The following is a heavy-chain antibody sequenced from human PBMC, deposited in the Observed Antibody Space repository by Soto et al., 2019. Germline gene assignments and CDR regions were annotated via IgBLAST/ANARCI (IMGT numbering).Heavy chain of an antibody. CDR1: GFTFSTYS. CDR3: TRQGSSMKYYPMDV. D-gene: IGHD2-2*01. V-gene: IGHV3-21*01. J-gene: IGHJ6*02. Sequence: GGSLRLSCAASGFTFSTYSMNWVRQAPGKGLEWVSSISSSSSSDYIYYADSVKGRFSISRDNAKNSLYLQMNSLRAEDTAVYYCTRQGSSMKYYPMDVWGQGTTVTVSS. CDR2: ISSSSSSDYI.